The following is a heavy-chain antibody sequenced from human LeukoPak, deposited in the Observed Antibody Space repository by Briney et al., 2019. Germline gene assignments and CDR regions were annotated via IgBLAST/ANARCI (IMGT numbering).Heavy chain of an antibody. CDR2: ISSSSSYI. CDR1: GFTFSSYS. V-gene: IGHV3-21*01. Sequence: GGSLRLSCAASGFTFSSYSMNWVRQAPGKGLEWVSSISSSSSYIYYADSVKGRFTISRDNSKNTLYLQMNSLRAEDTAVYYCAKDFIRTATAMVTIPVPDVGPFDYWGQGTLVTVSS. CDR3: AKDFIRTATAMVTIPVPDVGPFDY. D-gene: IGHD5-18*01. J-gene: IGHJ4*02.